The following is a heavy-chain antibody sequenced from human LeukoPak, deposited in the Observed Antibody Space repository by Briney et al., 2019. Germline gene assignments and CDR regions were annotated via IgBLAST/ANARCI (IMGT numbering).Heavy chain of an antibody. D-gene: IGHD3-10*01. CDR3: ARSAGGSGSYWEYYFDY. CDR1: GGSISSGDYY. J-gene: IGHJ4*02. V-gene: IGHV4-30-4*01. CDR2: IYYSGST. Sequence: SETLSLTCTVSGGSISSGDYYWSWIRQPPGKGLEWIGYIYYSGSTYYNPSLKSRVTISVDTSKNQFSLKLSSVAAADTAVYYCARSAGGSGSYWEYYFDYWGRGILVTVSS.